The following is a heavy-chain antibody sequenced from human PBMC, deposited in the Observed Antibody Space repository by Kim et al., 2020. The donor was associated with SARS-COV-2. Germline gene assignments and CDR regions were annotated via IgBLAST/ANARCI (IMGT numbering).Heavy chain of an antibody. Sequence: ASVKVSCKASGYTFTGYYMHWVRQAPGQGLEWMGWINPNSGGTNYAQKFQGRVTMTRDTSISTAYMELSRLRSDDTAVYYCARVGGGFLISLGPKWGMDVWGKGTTVTVSS. CDR3: ARVGGGFLISLGPKWGMDV. D-gene: IGHD3-16*01. CDR1: GYTFTGYY. CDR2: INPNSGGT. J-gene: IGHJ6*04. V-gene: IGHV1-2*02.